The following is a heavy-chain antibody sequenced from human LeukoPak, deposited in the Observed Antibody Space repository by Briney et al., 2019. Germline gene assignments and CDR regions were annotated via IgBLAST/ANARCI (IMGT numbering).Heavy chain of an antibody. Sequence: HPGGSLRLSCEVSGFTFSNYWMGWVRQAPGKGLEWVANIKHDGRDKFYLDSVKGRFTISRDNAKNSLYVQMNSLRAEDTAIYYCTRDRGGKDYWGQGTLVTVSS. CDR2: IKHDGRDK. D-gene: IGHD2-15*01. V-gene: IGHV3-7*01. CDR3: TRDRGGKDY. CDR1: GFTFSNYW. J-gene: IGHJ4*02.